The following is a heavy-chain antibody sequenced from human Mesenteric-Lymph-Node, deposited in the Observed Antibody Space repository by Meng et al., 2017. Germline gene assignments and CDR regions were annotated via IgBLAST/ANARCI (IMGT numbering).Heavy chain of an antibody. J-gene: IGHJ4*02. CDR2: INPSGGST. V-gene: IGHV1-46*01. CDR1: GYTFTSYY. Sequence: ASVKVSCKASGYTFTSYYMHWVRQAPGQGLEWMGIINPSGGSTSYAQKFQGRVTMTRDTSTSTVYMELSSLRSEDTAVYYCARDANQEDTDDFWSGYSLNYFDYWGQGTLVTVSS. D-gene: IGHD3-3*01. CDR3: ARDANQEDTDDFWSGYSLNYFDY.